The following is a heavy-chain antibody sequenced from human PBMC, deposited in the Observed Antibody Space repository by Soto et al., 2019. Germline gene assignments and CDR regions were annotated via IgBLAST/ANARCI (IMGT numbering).Heavy chain of an antibody. Sequence: SQTLSLTCAISGDSVSSNSAAWNWIRQSPSRGLEWLGRTYYRSKWYNDYAVSVKSRITINPDTSKNQFSLQLNSVTPEDTAVYYCANSPRGDWSYYYYGMDVWGQGTKVTVSS. J-gene: IGHJ6*02. CDR3: ANSPRGDWSYYYYGMDV. D-gene: IGHD2-21*02. V-gene: IGHV6-1*01. CDR1: GDSVSSNSAA. CDR2: TYYRSKWYN.